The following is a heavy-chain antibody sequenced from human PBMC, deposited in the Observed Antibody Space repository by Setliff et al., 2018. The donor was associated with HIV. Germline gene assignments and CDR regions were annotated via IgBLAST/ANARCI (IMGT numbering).Heavy chain of an antibody. J-gene: IGHJ1*01. CDR1: ELTFSNYA. CDR2: LSGSGGST. D-gene: IGHD3-10*01. CDR3: AQAQTSVSGSYYQYLQH. Sequence: LRLSCAASELTFSNYAMTWVRQAPGKGLEWVSSLSGSGGSTYYADSVKDRFTISRDNSKNTLYLRMNSLRAEDTAVYYCAQAQTSVSGSYYQYLQHWGQGTLVTVSS. V-gene: IGHV3-23*01.